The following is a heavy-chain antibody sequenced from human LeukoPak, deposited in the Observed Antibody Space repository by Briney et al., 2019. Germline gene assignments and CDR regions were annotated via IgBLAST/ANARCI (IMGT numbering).Heavy chain of an antibody. J-gene: IGHJ3*02. D-gene: IGHD3-22*01. CDR2: ISSCGST. CDR1: GGSISSGSYY. Sequence: SETLSLTCTVSGGSISSGSYYWSWIRQPAGKGLEWIGRISSCGSTNYNPSLKSRVTISVDTSKNQFSLKLSSVTAADTAVYFCARGPYSYDSSGAFDIWGQGTMVTVSS. V-gene: IGHV4-61*02. CDR3: ARGPYSYDSSGAFDI.